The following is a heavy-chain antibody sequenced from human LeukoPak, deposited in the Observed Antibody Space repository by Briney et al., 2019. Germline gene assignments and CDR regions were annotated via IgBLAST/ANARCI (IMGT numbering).Heavy chain of an antibody. J-gene: IGHJ3*02. CDR1: GYTFTGDY. CDR3: ARVRDGYNDAYDI. D-gene: IGHD5-24*01. CDR2: INPNSGGT. Sequence: GASVKVSCKTSGYTFTGDYIHWVRQAPGQGLEWMGWINPNSGGTNYAQKFQGRVTMTRDTSTSTVYMELSSLRSEDTAVYYCARVRDGYNDAYDIWGQGTMVTVTS. V-gene: IGHV1-2*02.